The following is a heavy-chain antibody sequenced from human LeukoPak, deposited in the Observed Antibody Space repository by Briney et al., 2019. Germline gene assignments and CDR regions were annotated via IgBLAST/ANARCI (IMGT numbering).Heavy chain of an antibody. V-gene: IGHV3-23*01. CDR2: ISGSGGTT. CDR1: GFTFTNYA. D-gene: IGHD5-18*01. Sequence: GGSLRLSCAASGFTFTNYAMTWVRQPPGKGLECVSSISGSGGTTYYADSVKGRFTISRDTFNRTLYLQMNSLRDEDTAVYYCARVYSYGYEDYWGQGTLVTVSS. J-gene: IGHJ4*02. CDR3: ARVYSYGYEDY.